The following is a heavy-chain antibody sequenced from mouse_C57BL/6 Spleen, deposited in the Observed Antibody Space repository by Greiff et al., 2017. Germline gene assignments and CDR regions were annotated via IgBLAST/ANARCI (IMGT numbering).Heavy chain of an antibody. CDR2: IYPGDGDT. CDR3: AATVVATGYFDG. CDR1: GYAFSSYW. V-gene: IGHV1-80*01. Sequence: QVQLQESGAELVKPGASVKISCKASGYAFSSYWMNWVKQRPGKGLEWIGQIYPGDGDTNYNEKFKGKATLTADKSSSTAYMQLSSLTSEDAAVYFCAATVVATGYFDGWGTGTTVTVSS. J-gene: IGHJ1*03. D-gene: IGHD1-1*01.